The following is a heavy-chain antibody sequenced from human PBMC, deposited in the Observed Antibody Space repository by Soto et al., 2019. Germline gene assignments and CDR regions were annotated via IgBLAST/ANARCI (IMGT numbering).Heavy chain of an antibody. CDR3: ARDHLEGTWFDP. CDR1: GGSISSGGYS. D-gene: IGHD3-10*01. CDR2: IYHSGST. Sequence: QLQLQESGSGLVRPSQTLSLTCAVSGGSISSGGYSWNWIRQPPGKGLEWIGYIYHSGSTLYNPSPQSRGPISVDKSTNQFSLKLSSVTAADTAVYYCARDHLEGTWFDPWGQGTLVTVSS. V-gene: IGHV4-30-2*01. J-gene: IGHJ5*02.